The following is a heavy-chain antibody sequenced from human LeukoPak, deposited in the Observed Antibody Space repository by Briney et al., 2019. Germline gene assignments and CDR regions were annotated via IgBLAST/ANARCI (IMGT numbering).Heavy chain of an antibody. Sequence: GGSLRLSCAASGFTFSSYEMNWVRQAPGKGLEWVSYISSSGSTIYYADSVKGRFTTSRDNAKNSLYLQMNSLRAEDTAVYYCARDPRGIRHHYYYYGMDVWGQGTTVTVSS. CDR1: GFTFSSYE. V-gene: IGHV3-48*03. CDR2: ISSSGSTI. CDR3: ARDPRGIRHHYYYYGMDV. J-gene: IGHJ6*02.